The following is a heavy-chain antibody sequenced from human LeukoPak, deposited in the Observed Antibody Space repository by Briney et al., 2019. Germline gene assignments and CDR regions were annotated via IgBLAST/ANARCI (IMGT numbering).Heavy chain of an antibody. Sequence: GGSLRLSCAASGFTVSDYSMSWVRQAPGKGLEWVSAVSGSGSYTDYADSVKGRFTISKDLSKNTLYMRMSSLRAEDTAVYFCAKRRYDSSGHFDSWGQGTLVTVSS. CDR1: GFTVSDYS. D-gene: IGHD3-22*01. J-gene: IGHJ4*02. V-gene: IGHV3-23*01. CDR3: AKRRYDSSGHFDS. CDR2: VSGSGSYT.